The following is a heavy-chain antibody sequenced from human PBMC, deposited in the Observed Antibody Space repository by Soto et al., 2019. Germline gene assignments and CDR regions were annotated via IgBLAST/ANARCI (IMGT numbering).Heavy chain of an antibody. J-gene: IGHJ6*02. CDR1: GFTFSSYW. V-gene: IGHV3-74*01. CDR3: ARDWGSATTGYYYYYGMDV. D-gene: IGHD3-16*01. Sequence: GGSLRLSCGASGFTFSSYWMHWVRQAPGKGLVWVSRINSDGSSTSYADSVKGRFTISRDNAKNTLYLQMNSLRAEDTAVYYCARDWGSATTGYYYYYGMDVWGQGTTVTVSS. CDR2: INSDGSST.